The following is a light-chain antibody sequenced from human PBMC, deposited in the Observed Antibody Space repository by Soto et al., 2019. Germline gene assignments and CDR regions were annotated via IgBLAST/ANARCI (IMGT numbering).Light chain of an antibody. V-gene: IGKV3-15*01. Sequence: ILMTQSPATLSVSPGERATLSCRASQSVSNNLAWYQQKPGQAPRLLIYDASTRATGIPARFSGSGSGTEFTLTISCLQSEDVAVYYCQQYNNWPPWTFGQGTKVEI. CDR1: QSVSNN. CDR3: QQYNNWPPWT. J-gene: IGKJ1*01. CDR2: DAS.